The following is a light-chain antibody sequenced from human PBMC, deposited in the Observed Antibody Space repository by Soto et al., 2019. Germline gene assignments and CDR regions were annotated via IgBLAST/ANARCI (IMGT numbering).Light chain of an antibody. CDR3: SSYTTSDSYVV. CDR1: SSDVGGYNY. V-gene: IGLV2-14*01. Sequence: QSALTQPASVSGSPGQSITISCTGSSSDVGGYNYVSWYQQHPGEAPKLIIYEVTNRPSGVSNRFSASKSGNTASLTISGLQSEDEADFYCSSYTTSDSYVVFGGGTKLTVL. J-gene: IGLJ2*01. CDR2: EVT.